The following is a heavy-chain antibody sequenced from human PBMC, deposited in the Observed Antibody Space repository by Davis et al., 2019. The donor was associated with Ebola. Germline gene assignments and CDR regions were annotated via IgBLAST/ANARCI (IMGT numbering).Heavy chain of an antibody. Sequence: PGGSLRLSCAASGFSFSDYYMSWIRQAPGKGLEWVSYISNDGRTVFYADSVKGRFTISRDNAKNSMYLQLNSLRVEDTAMYYCARAAYCGGGRCYFYGMDVWGKGTTVTVSS. CDR2: ISNDGRTV. J-gene: IGHJ6*04. D-gene: IGHD2-15*01. CDR3: ARAAYCGGGRCYFYGMDV. CDR1: GFSFSDYY. V-gene: IGHV3-11*01.